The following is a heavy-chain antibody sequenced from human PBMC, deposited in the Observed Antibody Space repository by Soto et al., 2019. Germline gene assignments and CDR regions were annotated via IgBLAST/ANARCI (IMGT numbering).Heavy chain of an antibody. CDR2: ISGSGGST. Sequence: VQLLESGGGLVQPGGSLRLSCAASGFTFSSYAMSWVRQAPGKGLEWVSAISGSGGSTYYADSGKGRFTISRDNSKSTLYLQMNSLRAEDTAVYYCAKDLGFGELWLGLNWGQGTLVTVSS. D-gene: IGHD3-10*01. CDR1: GFTFSSYA. V-gene: IGHV3-23*01. J-gene: IGHJ4*02. CDR3: AKDLGFGELWLGLN.